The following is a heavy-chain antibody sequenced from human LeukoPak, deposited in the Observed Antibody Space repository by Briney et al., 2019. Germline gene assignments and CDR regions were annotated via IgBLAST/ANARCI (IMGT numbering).Heavy chain of an antibody. CDR2: IFGSGSTI. CDR3: ARESPYRRGLSGYES. J-gene: IGHJ5*02. V-gene: IGHV3-48*03. D-gene: IGHD3-16*01. CDR1: GFTFSSYE. Sequence: GGSLRLSCAASGFTFSSYEMNWVRQAPGKGLEWVSYIFGSGSTIYYADSARGRFTISRDNAKNSLYLQMNSLRAEDTALYYCARESPYRRGLSGYESWGQGTLVTVSS.